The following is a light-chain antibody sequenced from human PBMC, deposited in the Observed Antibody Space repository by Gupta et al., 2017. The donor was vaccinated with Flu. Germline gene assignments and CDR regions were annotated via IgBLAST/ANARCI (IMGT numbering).Light chain of an antibody. CDR3: QSYDSSLRGSEV. Sequence: QSVLPPPPSLSGAPGPRVTLSCTGSSSNIGAGYDVHWYQQLPGMAPKLLIYDNNNRPSGVPDRFSGSKSGTSASLAITGLQAEDEADYYCQSYDSSLRGSEVFGGGTRLTVL. CDR2: DNN. J-gene: IGLJ3*02. V-gene: IGLV1-40*01. CDR1: SSNIGAGYD.